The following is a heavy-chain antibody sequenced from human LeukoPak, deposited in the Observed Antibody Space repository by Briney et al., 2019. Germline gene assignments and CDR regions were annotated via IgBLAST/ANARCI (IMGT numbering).Heavy chain of an antibody. D-gene: IGHD3-22*01. CDR1: GGSISSGDYY. J-gene: IGHJ4*02. V-gene: IGHV4-30-4*01. Sequence: SETLSLTCTVSGGSISSGDYYWSWIRQPPGKGLEGIGYIYYSGSTYYNPSLKSRVTISVDTSKNQFSLKLSSVTAADTAVYYCASSRVYYDSRAFDYWGQGTLVTVSS. CDR3: ASSRVYYDSRAFDY. CDR2: IYYSGST.